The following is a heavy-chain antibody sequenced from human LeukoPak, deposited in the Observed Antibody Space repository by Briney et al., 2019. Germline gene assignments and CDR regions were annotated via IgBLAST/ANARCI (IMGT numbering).Heavy chain of an antibody. D-gene: IGHD5-12*01. CDR3: ASTRGYNAFDI. V-gene: IGHV3-74*01. Sequence: GGSLRLSCAGSGFPFSTFWMYWVRQAPGKGLVWVARIDSDGITTSYADSVKGRFTISRDNAKNSLYLQMNSLRAEDTAVYYCASTRGYNAFDIWGQGTMVTVSS. CDR2: IDSDGITT. J-gene: IGHJ3*02. CDR1: GFPFSTFW.